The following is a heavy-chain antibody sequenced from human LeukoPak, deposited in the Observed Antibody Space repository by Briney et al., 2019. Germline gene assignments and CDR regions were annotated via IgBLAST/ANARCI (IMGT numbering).Heavy chain of an antibody. CDR1: GFTFSTYA. CDR2: ISGSGGST. Sequence: GGSLRLSCAASGFTFSTYAMTWVRQAPGQGLEWVSGISGSGGSTYYADSVKGRFTISRDNSKITLYLQMNSLRAEDTAVYYCAKLRDSTTWYWFDPWGQGTLVTVSS. CDR3: AKLRDSTTWYWFDP. D-gene: IGHD6-13*01. J-gene: IGHJ5*02. V-gene: IGHV3-23*01.